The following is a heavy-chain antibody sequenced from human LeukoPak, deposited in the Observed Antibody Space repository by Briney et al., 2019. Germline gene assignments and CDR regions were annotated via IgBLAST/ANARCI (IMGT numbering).Heavy chain of an antibody. CDR3: ARGEMDYGMDV. CDR1: GFTLSDYL. V-gene: IGHV3-11*05. Sequence: GGSLRLSCAASGFTLSDYLMSWIRQTPGKGLQWVSYISTRSSYTNHADSVKGRFTISRDNAKNSLYLEMNSLRAEDTAVYYCARGEMDYGMDVWGQGTTVTVSS. CDR2: ISTRSSYT. D-gene: IGHD5-24*01. J-gene: IGHJ6*02.